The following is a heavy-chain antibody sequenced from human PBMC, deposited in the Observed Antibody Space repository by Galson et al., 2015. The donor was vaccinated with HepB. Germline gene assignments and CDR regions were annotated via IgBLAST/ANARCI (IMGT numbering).Heavy chain of an antibody. D-gene: IGHD6-13*01. J-gene: IGHJ4*02. CDR2: IIPILGIA. V-gene: IGHV1-69*04. CDR1: GGTFSSYA. Sequence: SVKVSCKASGGTFSSYAISWVRQAPGQGLEWMGRIIPILGIANYAQKFQGRVTITADKSTSTAYMELSSLRSEDTAVYYCARGLGRVSFDYWGQGTLVTVSS. CDR3: ARGLGRVSFDY.